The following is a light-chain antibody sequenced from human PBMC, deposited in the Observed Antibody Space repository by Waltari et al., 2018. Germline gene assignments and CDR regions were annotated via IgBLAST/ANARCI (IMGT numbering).Light chain of an antibody. CDR3: QQYKNWPPLT. Sequence: EVVMTQSPVILSVSPGERATLSCRASQSVGYDLAWYQQKPGQAPRLVIYGASTRATGIPARFSGRGSETEFTLTISSLQSEDFAVYFCQQYKNWPPLTFGGGTKVEIK. J-gene: IGKJ4*01. V-gene: IGKV3D-15*01. CDR2: GAS. CDR1: QSVGYD.